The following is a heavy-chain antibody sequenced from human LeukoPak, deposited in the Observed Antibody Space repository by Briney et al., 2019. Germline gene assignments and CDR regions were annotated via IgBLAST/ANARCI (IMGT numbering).Heavy chain of an antibody. V-gene: IGHV3-23*01. J-gene: IGHJ4*02. CDR3: ASTGARAYYFDY. CDR2: ISGSGGST. Sequence: GGSLRLSCAASGFTFSSYAMSWVRQAPGKGLEWVSAISGSGGSTYYADSVKGRFTISRDNSKNTLYLQMNSLRAEDKAVYYCASTGARAYYFDYWGQGTLVTVSS. CDR1: GFTFSSYA. D-gene: IGHD6-25*01.